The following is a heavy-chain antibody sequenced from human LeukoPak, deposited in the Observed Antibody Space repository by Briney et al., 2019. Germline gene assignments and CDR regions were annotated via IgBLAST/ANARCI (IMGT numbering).Heavy chain of an antibody. Sequence: SETLSLTCAVYGGSFSGYYRSWIRQPPGKGLEWIGEINHSGSTNYNPSLKSRVTISADTSKNQFSLKLSSVTAADTAVYYCARRLGLRTMDVWGKGTTVTISS. CDR3: ARRLGLRTMDV. D-gene: IGHD2-21*02. CDR1: GGSFSGYY. V-gene: IGHV4-34*01. CDR2: INHSGST. J-gene: IGHJ6*03.